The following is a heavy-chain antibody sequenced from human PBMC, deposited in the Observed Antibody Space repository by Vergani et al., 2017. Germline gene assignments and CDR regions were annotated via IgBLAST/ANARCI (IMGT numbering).Heavy chain of an antibody. V-gene: IGHV3-21*01. CDR3: ARGDSSSSEGDYFDY. J-gene: IGHJ4*02. CDR2: ISSSGNYI. D-gene: IGHD6-6*01. Sequence: EVQLLESGGSLKQPGGSVRLSCAASGFTFSTYAMHWVRQAPGKGLEWVSSISSSGNYIYYTDSMKGRFTISRDNAKSSLSLQMNSLRAEDTAVYYCARGDSSSSEGDYFDYWGQGTLVTVSS. CDR1: GFTFSTYA.